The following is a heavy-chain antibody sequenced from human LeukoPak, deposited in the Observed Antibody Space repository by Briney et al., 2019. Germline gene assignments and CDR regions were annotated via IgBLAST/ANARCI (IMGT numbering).Heavy chain of an antibody. J-gene: IGHJ6*03. CDR3: AKDVSPLVPLCMDV. D-gene: IGHD3-10*01. CDR1: GFTFISYA. CDR2: ISGSGGNT. Sequence: GGTLRLSCAASGFTFISYAMNWVRQAPGKGLEWVSVISGSGGNTFYADSVKGRFTISRDNSKNTLYLQMSSLRVEDTAIYYCAKDVSPLVPLCMDVWGKGTTVTISS. V-gene: IGHV3-23*01.